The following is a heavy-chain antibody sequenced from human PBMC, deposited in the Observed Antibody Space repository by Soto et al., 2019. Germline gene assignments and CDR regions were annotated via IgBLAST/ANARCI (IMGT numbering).Heavy chain of an antibody. CDR2: INAGNGNT. CDR3: ARSIVVVTALDY. CDR1: GYTFTSYA. D-gene: IGHD2-21*02. Sequence: QVQLVQSGAEEKKPGASVKVSCKASGYTFTSYAMHWVRQAPGQRLEWMGWINAGNGNTKYPQKFQGRVTITRDTSASTSYMELCSLRSEDTAVYYCARSIVVVTALDYWGQGTLVTVSS. J-gene: IGHJ4*02. V-gene: IGHV1-3*05.